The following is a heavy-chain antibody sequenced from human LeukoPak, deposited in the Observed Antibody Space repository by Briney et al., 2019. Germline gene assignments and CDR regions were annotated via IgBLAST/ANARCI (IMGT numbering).Heavy chain of an antibody. CDR1: GFTFSSYG. CDR3: ANWFDP. CDR2: ISYDGSNK. V-gene: IGHV3-30*18. J-gene: IGHJ5*02. Sequence: HSGGSLRLSCAASGFTFSSYGMHWVRQAPGMGLEWVAVISYDGSNKYYADSVKGRFTISRDNSKNTLYLQMNSLRAEDTAVYYCANWFDPWGQGTLVTVSS.